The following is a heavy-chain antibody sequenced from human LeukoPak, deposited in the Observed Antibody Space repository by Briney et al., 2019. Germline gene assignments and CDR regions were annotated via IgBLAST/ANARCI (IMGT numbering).Heavy chain of an antibody. CDR3: ARVTGGVFDN. J-gene: IGHJ4*02. Sequence: SQTLSLTCAISGDSVSSNTVTWNWVRQSPSRGLEWLGRTYYRSTWSNDYAVSMKSRIIANPDTSKNQFSLQLNSVTPEDTAVYYCARVTGGVFDNWGQGTLVTVSS. CDR2: TYYRSTWSN. CDR1: GDSVSSNTVT. V-gene: IGHV6-1*01. D-gene: IGHD2-8*02.